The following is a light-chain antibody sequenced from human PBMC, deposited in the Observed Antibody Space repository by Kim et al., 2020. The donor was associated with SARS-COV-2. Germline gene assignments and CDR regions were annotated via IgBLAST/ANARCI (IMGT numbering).Light chain of an antibody. CDR3: QHYDSLPIS. J-gene: IGKJ5*01. V-gene: IGKV1-33*01. CDR2: DAN. CDR1: QDIANY. Sequence: ASVGDRVTVTCQASQDIANYVNWYQQTPGKAPKLLIYDANKLQTGVPSRFSGSGSVTDFTFSISGLQPEDAATYYCQHYDSLPISFGQGTRLEIK.